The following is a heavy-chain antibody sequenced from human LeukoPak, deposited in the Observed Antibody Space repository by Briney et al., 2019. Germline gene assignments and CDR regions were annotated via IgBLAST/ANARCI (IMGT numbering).Heavy chain of an antibody. V-gene: IGHV3-21*01. Sequence: GGSLRLSCAASGFTFSSYSMNWVRQAPGKGLEWVSSISSSSSYIYYADSVKGRFTISRDNAKNPLYLQMNSLRAEDTAVYYCARGRLPVGRNWFDPWGQGTPVTVSS. CDR1: GFTFSSYS. J-gene: IGHJ5*02. CDR2: ISSSSSYI. CDR3: ARGRLPVGRNWFDP.